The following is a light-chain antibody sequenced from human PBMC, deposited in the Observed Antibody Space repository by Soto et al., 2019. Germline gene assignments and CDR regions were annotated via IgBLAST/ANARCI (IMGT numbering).Light chain of an antibody. Sequence: EIVLTQSPGTLSLSPGERATLSCRASQSVSSSYLAWYQQKPGQAPRLLIYGASSRATGIADRFSGSGSCTDFFLTISRLEHEDFSVYYCQQYGSSPTWTFGPGTKVEIK. J-gene: IGKJ1*01. CDR1: QSVSSSY. CDR3: QQYGSSPTWT. CDR2: GAS. V-gene: IGKV3-20*01.